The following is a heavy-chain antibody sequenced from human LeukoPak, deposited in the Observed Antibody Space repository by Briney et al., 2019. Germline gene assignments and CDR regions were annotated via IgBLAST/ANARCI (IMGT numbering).Heavy chain of an antibody. D-gene: IGHD2-21*01. J-gene: IGHJ4*02. CDR2: ISWNSGSI. CDR1: GFTFDDYA. V-gene: IGHV3-9*01. Sequence: GGSLRLSCAASGFTFDDYAMHWVRQAPGKGLEWVSGISWNSGSIGYADSVEGRFTISRDNAKNSLYLQMNSLRAEDTALYYCAKAETRMWYYFDYWGQGTLVTVSS. CDR3: AKAETRMWYYFDY.